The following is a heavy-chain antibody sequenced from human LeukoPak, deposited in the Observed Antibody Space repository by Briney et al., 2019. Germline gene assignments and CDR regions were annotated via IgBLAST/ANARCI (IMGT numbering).Heavy chain of an antibody. D-gene: IGHD3-22*01. CDR3: ARSDYYDSSGYYYGY. J-gene: IGHJ4*02. CDR1: GGTFSSYD. V-gene: IGHV1-69*06. Sequence: ASVKVSCKASGGTFSSYDISWVRQAPGQGLEWMGGIIPLFGTANYAQKFQGRVTITADKSTSTAYMELSSLRSEDTAVYYCARSDYYDSSGYYYGYWGQGTLVTVSS. CDR2: IIPLFGTA.